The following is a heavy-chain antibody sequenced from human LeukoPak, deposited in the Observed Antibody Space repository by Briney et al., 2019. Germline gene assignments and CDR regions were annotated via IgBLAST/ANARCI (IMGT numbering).Heavy chain of an antibody. CDR2: MNPNSGNT. J-gene: IGHJ5*02. CDR3: ARLAAAVVGVWFDP. Sequence: EASVTVSCKASGYTFTSYDINWVRQAPGQGLEWMGWMNPNSGNTGYAQKFQGRVTMTRNTSISTAYMELSSLRSEDTAVYYCARLAAAVVGVWFDPWGQGTLVTVSS. V-gene: IGHV1-8*02. D-gene: IGHD6-13*01. CDR1: GYTFTSYD.